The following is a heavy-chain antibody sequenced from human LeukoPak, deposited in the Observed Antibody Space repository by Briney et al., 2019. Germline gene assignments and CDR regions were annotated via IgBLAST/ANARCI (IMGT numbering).Heavy chain of an antibody. J-gene: IGHJ4*01. CDR1: GFTFSSYA. D-gene: IGHD6-13*01. Sequence: GGSLRLSCAASGFTFSSYAMSWVRQAPGKGLEWVSAISGSGDSTYYGDSVKGRFTISRDNSKNTLYLQMNSLRAEDTAVYYCARDGRAAAGSSFDYWGQGTLVTVSS. V-gene: IGHV3-23*01. CDR3: ARDGRAAAGSSFDY. CDR2: ISGSGDST.